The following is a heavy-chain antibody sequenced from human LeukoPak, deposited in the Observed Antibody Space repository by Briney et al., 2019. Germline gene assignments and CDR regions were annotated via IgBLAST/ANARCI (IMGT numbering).Heavy chain of an antibody. CDR1: GYTFTSFS. V-gene: IGHV1-3*01. Sequence: ASVKVSCKASGYTFTSFSMHWVRQAPGQRLEWMGWINAGNGNTKYSQKFQDRVTITRDTSASTTYTELSSLRSEDTAIYYCAKVGRDNYLDYWGQGTLVTVSS. CDR2: INAGNGNT. CDR3: AKVGRDNYLDY. J-gene: IGHJ4*02. D-gene: IGHD2-15*01.